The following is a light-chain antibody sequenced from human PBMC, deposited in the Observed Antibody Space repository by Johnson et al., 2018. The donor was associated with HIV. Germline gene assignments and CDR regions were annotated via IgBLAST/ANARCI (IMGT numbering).Light chain of an antibody. J-gene: IGLJ1*01. V-gene: IGLV1-51*01. CDR1: NSSSVNNY. CDR3: GTWDSSLSSYV. Sequence: QSVLTQPPSVSAAPGQKVTISCSASNSSSVNNYVSWYQQLPGTAPKLLIYDNNKRPSGIPDRFSGSKSGTSATLGITGLQTGDEADYYCGTWDSSLSSYVFGSGPKVTVL. CDR2: DNN.